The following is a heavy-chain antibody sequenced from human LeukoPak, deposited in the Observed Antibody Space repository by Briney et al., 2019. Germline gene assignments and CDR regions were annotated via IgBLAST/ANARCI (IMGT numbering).Heavy chain of an antibody. Sequence: SVKVPCKASGFTFTSSAVQWVRQARGQRLEWIGWIVVGSGNTNYAQKFQERVTITRDMSTSTAYMELSSLRSEDTAVYYCVGSSGYSPLPDYWGQGTLVTVSS. CDR1: GFTFTSSA. D-gene: IGHD3-22*01. CDR3: VGSSGYSPLPDY. CDR2: IVVGSGNT. J-gene: IGHJ4*02. V-gene: IGHV1-58*01.